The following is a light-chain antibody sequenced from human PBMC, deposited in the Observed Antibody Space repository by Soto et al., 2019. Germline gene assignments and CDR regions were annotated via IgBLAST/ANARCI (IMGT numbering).Light chain of an antibody. CDR3: QQYGSSPYT. V-gene: IGKV3-20*01. Sequence: EIVLTQSPGTLSLSPGERATLSCRASQSVSSTSLAWYQQKPGQAPRLLIYDASSRATGIPDRFSGSGSGTDFTLTIRRLEPEDFAVYYCQQYGSSPYTFCQGTKLESK. J-gene: IGKJ2*01. CDR1: QSVSSTS. CDR2: DAS.